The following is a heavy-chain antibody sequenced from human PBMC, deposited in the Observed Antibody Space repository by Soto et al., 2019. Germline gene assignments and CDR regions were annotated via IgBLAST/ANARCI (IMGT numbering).Heavy chain of an antibody. Sequence: QVQLVQSGAEVKKPGASVKVSCKASGYTFTTYVMHWVRQAPGQRLEWMGWINAGNDNTKYSQKFQGRVTITRDTSASTVYMELSSLSSEDTAVYYCARVGQYYYGMDVWGQGTTVTV. CDR3: ARVGQYYYGMDV. CDR1: GYTFTTYV. D-gene: IGHD3-3*01. V-gene: IGHV1-3*01. J-gene: IGHJ6*02. CDR2: INAGNDNT.